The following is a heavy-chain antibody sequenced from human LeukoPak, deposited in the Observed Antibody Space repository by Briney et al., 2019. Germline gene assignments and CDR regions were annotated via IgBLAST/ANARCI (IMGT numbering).Heavy chain of an antibody. Sequence: SVKVSCKASGGTFSSYAINWVRQAPGQGLEWMGDIIPIFGTTNYAQKFQGRVTITADESTSTAYMELSSLKSEDTAVYYCATDSGSHPNWFDPWGQGTLVTVSS. CDR1: GGTFSSYA. D-gene: IGHD1-26*01. CDR2: IIPIFGTT. CDR3: ATDSGSHPNWFDP. V-gene: IGHV1-69*13. J-gene: IGHJ5*02.